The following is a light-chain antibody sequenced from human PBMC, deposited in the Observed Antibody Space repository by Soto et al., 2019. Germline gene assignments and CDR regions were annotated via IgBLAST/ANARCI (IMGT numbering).Light chain of an antibody. V-gene: IGKV3D-15*01. CDR1: HSVSSN. Sequence: EVVMTQSPATLSVSPGERATLSCRASHSVSSNLAWYQQRPGQAPRLLIHGSSTRAAGIPARFSGSGSGTEFTLRINSLQAEDLAVYYCQQYGNWLPWTFAQETKMEIK. CDR3: QQYGNWLPWT. CDR2: GSS. J-gene: IGKJ1*01.